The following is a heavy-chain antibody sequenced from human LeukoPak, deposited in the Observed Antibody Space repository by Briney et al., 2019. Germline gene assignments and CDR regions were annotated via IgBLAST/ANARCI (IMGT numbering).Heavy chain of an antibody. J-gene: IGHJ4*02. CDR3: ATAPIIAVAGTPYYFDY. V-gene: IGHV1-24*01. CDR2: FDPEDGET. Sequence: GASVKVSCKVSGYTLTELSMHWVRQAPGKGLEWMGGFDPEDGETIYAQKFQGRVTKTEDTSTDTAYMELSSLRSEDTAVYYCATAPIIAVAGTPYYFDYWGQGTLVTVSS. CDR1: GYTLTELS. D-gene: IGHD6-19*01.